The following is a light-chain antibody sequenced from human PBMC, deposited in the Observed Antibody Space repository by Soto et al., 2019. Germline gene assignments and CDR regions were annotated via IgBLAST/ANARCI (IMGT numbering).Light chain of an antibody. J-gene: IGLJ1*01. Sequence: QSVLTQPRSVSGSPGQSVTISCTGSSSDVGGYDFVSWYQQHPGKGPKPLIYDVTKRPSGVPDRFSGSKSGNTASLTISGLQAEDEADYYCCSYAGSYTDVFGTGTKVTVL. CDR3: CSYAGSYTDV. CDR2: DVT. V-gene: IGLV2-11*01. CDR1: SSDVGGYDF.